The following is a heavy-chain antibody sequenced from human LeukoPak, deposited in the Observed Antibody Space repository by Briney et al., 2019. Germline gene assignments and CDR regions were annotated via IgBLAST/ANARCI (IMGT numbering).Heavy chain of an antibody. CDR2: ISSSSSYI. CDR1: GFTFSSYS. J-gene: IGHJ4*02. D-gene: IGHD3-3*01. CDR3: ASSIADYDFWSGYSSY. V-gene: IGHV3-21*01. Sequence: PGGSLRLSCAASGFTFSSYSMNWVRQAPGKGLEWVSSISSSSSYIYYADSVKGRFTISRDNAKNSLYLQMNSLRAEDTAVYYCASSIADYDFWSGYSSYWGQGTLVTASS.